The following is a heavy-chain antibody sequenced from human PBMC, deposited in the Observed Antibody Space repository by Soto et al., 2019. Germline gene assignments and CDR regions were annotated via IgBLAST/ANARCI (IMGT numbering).Heavy chain of an antibody. CDR1: GGTFSSYT. Sequence: QVQLVHSGAEVKKPGSSVKVSCKASGGTFSSYTISWVRQAPGQGLEWMGRIIPILGIANYAQQFQGRVTITADKSTSTAYMELSSLRSEDTAVYYCARGMWSSSSFRFDIWGQGTMVTVSS. CDR3: ARGMWSSSSFRFDI. J-gene: IGHJ3*02. CDR2: IIPILGIA. V-gene: IGHV1-69*02. D-gene: IGHD6-6*01.